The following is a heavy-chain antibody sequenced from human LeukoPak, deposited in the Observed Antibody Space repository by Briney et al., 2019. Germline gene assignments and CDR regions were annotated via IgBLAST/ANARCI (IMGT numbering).Heavy chain of an antibody. D-gene: IGHD2/OR15-2a*01. CDR2: INWNGGST. CDR3: ARDASTTYGPLNWSDP. V-gene: IGHV3-20*04. Sequence: GGSLRLSCAVSGFNFDDYGMSWVRQAPGKGLEWVSGINWNGGSTGYADSVKGRFTISRDNAKNSLYLQMNSLRAEDTALYYCARDASTTYGPLNWSDPWGQGTLVTVSS. J-gene: IGHJ5*02. CDR1: GFNFDDYG.